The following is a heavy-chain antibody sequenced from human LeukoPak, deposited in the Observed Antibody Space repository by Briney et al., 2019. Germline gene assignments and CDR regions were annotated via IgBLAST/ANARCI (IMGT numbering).Heavy chain of an antibody. CDR2: ISHDGSNR. Sequence: RSLRLSCAASGYTFSGSAIHWVRQAPGKGLEWVAVISHDGSNRYYADSVKGRFIISRDNSNNMINLQINSLTVDDTAIYYCAGSIAMVITFFDSWGPGTLVTVSS. V-gene: IGHV3-30*14. D-gene: IGHD3-22*01. CDR3: AGSIAMVITFFDS. CDR1: GYTFSGSA. J-gene: IGHJ4*02.